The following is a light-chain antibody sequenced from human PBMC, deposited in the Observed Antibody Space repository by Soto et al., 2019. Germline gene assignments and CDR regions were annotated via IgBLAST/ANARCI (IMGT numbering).Light chain of an antibody. J-gene: IGLJ3*02. CDR1: SGRIASNY. CDR3: QSYGGSSHMV. CDR2: EDN. V-gene: IGLV6-57*04. Sequence: NFMLTQPHSVSGSPGKTVIISCTRSSGRIASNYVQWYQQRPGSAPITVIYEDNQRPSGVPDRFSGSIDSSSNSASLTISGLKTEDEADYYCQSYGGSSHMVFGGVTKVTVL.